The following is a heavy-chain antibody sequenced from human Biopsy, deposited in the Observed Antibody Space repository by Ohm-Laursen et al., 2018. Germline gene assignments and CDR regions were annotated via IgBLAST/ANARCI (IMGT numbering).Heavy chain of an antibody. CDR3: AGRPWPNAFDI. V-gene: IGHV4-61*01. CDR1: GGSVSSGSYY. Sequence: GTLSLTCTVSGGSVSSGSYYWSWIWQPPGKGLEWIGYIYYSGSTNYNPSLKSRVTISVDTSRNQFSLKLSSVTAADTAVYYCAGRPWPNAFDIWGQGTMVTVSS. J-gene: IGHJ3*02. CDR2: IYYSGST. D-gene: IGHD5-12*01.